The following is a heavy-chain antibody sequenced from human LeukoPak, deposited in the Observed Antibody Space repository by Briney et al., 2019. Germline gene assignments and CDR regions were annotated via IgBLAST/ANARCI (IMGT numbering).Heavy chain of an antibody. J-gene: IGHJ4*02. V-gene: IGHV1-2*02. CDR3: ARGTSSSTSWYDY. Sequence: GASVKVSCKASGYTFTSYYMHWVRQAPGQGLEWMGWINPNSGGTNYAQKFQGGVTMTRDTSISTAYMELSRLRSDDTAVYYCARGTSSSTSWYDYWGQGTLVTVSS. CDR2: INPNSGGT. CDR1: GYTFTSYY. D-gene: IGHD2-2*01.